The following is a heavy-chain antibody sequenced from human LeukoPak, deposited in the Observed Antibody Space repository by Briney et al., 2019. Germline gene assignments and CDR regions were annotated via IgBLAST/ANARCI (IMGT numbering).Heavy chain of an antibody. CDR1: GFTFSSYW. J-gene: IGHJ6*03. CDR2: INSDGSST. CDR3: ARDGMTGMLGVYYYYYYMDV. D-gene: IGHD1-20*01. Sequence: GGSLRLSCAASGFTFSSYWMHWVRQAPGKGLVWVSRINSDGSSTSYADSVKGRFTISRDNAKNTLYLQMNSLRAEDTAVYYCARDGMTGMLGVYYYYYYMDVWGKGTTVTVSS. V-gene: IGHV3-74*01.